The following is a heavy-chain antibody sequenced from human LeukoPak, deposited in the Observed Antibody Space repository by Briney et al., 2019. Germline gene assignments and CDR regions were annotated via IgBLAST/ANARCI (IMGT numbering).Heavy chain of an antibody. Sequence: PSETLSLTCTVYGGSISSYYWSWIRQPAGKGLEWIGRVYTSGSTNYNPSLKSRVTISVDKSKNQFSLMLSSVTAADTAVYYCARVSYDGRGALFDYWGQGTLVTVSS. J-gene: IGHJ4*02. CDR1: GGSISSYY. D-gene: IGHD1-26*01. CDR3: ARVSYDGRGALFDY. V-gene: IGHV4-4*07. CDR2: VYTSGST.